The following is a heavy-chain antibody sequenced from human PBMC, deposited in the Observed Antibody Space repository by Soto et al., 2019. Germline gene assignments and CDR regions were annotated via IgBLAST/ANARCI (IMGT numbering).Heavy chain of an antibody. CDR1: GFAFRWDW. CDR2: INQDGSEK. J-gene: IGHJ4*02. CDR3: AMPSWYKFGY. V-gene: IGHV3-7*02. D-gene: IGHD1-20*01. Sequence: EVQLVESGGGLVQPGGSLRLSCAASGFAFRWDWMSWVRQAPGKGLEWVANINQDGSEKYYVDSVKGRFTISRDNAENSLFLQMNSLRAEDPAVYYCAMPSWYKFGYWGQGTLVTVSS.